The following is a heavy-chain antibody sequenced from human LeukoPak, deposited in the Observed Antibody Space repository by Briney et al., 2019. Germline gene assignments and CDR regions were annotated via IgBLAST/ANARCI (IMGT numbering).Heavy chain of an antibody. CDR2: ISSSSSYI. Sequence: GGSLRLSCAASGFTFSSYSMNWVRQAPGKGLEWVSSISSSSSYIYYADSVKGRFTISRDNAKNSLYLQMNSLRAEDTAVYYCAREEGYCSSTSCYYFDYRGQGTLVTVSS. D-gene: IGHD2-2*01. CDR3: AREEGYCSSTSCYYFDY. CDR1: GFTFSSYS. J-gene: IGHJ4*02. V-gene: IGHV3-21*01.